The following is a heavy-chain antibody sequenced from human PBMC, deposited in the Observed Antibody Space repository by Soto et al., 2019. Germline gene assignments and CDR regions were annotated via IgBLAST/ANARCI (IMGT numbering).Heavy chain of an antibody. CDR3: ASPTPERYCCSTSCYWSWATYYFDY. J-gene: IGHJ4*02. D-gene: IGHD2-2*01. CDR1: GGTFSSYA. Sequence: SVKVSCKASGGTFSSYAISWVRQAPGQGLEWMGGIIPIFGTANYAQKFQGRVTITADESTSTAYMELSSLRSEDTAVYYCASPTPERYCCSTSCYWSWATYYFDYWGQGTLVTVSS. V-gene: IGHV1-69*13. CDR2: IIPIFGTA.